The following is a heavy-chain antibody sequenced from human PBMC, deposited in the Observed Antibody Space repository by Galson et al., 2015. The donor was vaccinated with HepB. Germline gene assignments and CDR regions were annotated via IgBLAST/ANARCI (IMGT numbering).Heavy chain of an antibody. CDR1: GFTFSSYS. Sequence: SLRLSCAASGFTFSSYSMNWVRQAPGKGLEWVSSITSSSSYIYYADSVKGRFTISRDNAKNSLYLQMNSLRAEDTAVYYCARDGGTYYDFWSGYSIWGQGTMVTVSS. CDR3: ARDGGTYYDFWSGYSI. V-gene: IGHV3-21*01. J-gene: IGHJ3*02. D-gene: IGHD3-3*01. CDR2: ITSSSSYI.